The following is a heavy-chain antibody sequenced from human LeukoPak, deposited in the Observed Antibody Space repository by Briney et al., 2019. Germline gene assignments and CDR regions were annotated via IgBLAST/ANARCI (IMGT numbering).Heavy chain of an antibody. Sequence: TSETLSLTCTVSGGSISSYSWSWIRQPPGKGLEWIGYIYHSGSTYYNPSLKSRVTISVDRSKNQFSLKLSSVTAADTAVYYCARGTMVRGVMFGWFDPWGQGTLVTVSS. V-gene: IGHV4-30-2*01. D-gene: IGHD3-10*01. CDR3: ARGTMVRGVMFGWFDP. CDR1: GGSISSYS. CDR2: IYHSGST. J-gene: IGHJ5*02.